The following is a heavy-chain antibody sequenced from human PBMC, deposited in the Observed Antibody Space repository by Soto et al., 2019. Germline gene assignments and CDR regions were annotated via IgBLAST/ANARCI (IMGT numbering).Heavy chain of an antibody. CDR3: TTGIYYDILTGYHNVAY. Sequence: PGGSLRLSCVSSVFNLSHPWMTWVRQAAGKGLEWVGRIKSKTDGGTADYAAPVKGRATISRDDSKNTVYLQMNSLKTEDTAVYYCTTGIYYDILTGYHNVAYWGQGALVTVSS. D-gene: IGHD3-9*01. CDR1: VFNLSHPW. J-gene: IGHJ4*02. V-gene: IGHV3-15*01. CDR2: IKSKTDGGTA.